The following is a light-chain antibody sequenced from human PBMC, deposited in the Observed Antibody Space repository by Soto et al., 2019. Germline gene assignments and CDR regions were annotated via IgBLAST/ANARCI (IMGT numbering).Light chain of an antibody. CDR2: LNSDGSH. J-gene: IGLJ3*02. V-gene: IGLV4-69*01. Sequence: QLVLTQAPSASASLRASVKLTCTLTNGHSSYAIAWHQQQPEKGPRYLMKLNSDGSHSKGDGIPDRFSGSSSGAERYLTISSLQSEDEADYYCQTWGTGIQVFGGGTKLTVL. CDR1: NGHSSYA. CDR3: QTWGTGIQV.